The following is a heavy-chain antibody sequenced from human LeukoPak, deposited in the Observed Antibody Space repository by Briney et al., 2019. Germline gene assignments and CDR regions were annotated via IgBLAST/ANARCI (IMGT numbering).Heavy chain of an antibody. V-gene: IGHV3-43*01. CDR2: ISWDGGST. CDR1: GFTFDDYT. J-gene: IGHJ3*02. Sequence: AGGSLRLSCAASGFTFDDYTMDWVRQAPGKGLEWVSLISWDGGSTYYADSVKGRFTISRDNSKNSLFLQMNSLRTEDTALYNCAKGYSIRGYAFAIWGQRTMVTVSS. D-gene: IGHD6-13*01. CDR3: AKGYSIRGYAFAI.